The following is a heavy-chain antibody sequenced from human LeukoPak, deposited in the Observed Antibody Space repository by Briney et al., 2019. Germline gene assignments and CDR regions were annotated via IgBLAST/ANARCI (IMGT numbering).Heavy chain of an antibody. J-gene: IGHJ5*02. CDR3: ARVEQWLYRTWFDP. CDR1: GYTFTSYG. Sequence: GASVKVSCKASGYTFTSYGISWGRQAPGQGLEWMGWISAYNGNTNYAQKLQGRVTMTTDTSTSTAYMELRSLRSDDTAVYYCARVEQWLYRTWFDPWGQGTLVTVSS. D-gene: IGHD6-19*01. V-gene: IGHV1-18*01. CDR2: ISAYNGNT.